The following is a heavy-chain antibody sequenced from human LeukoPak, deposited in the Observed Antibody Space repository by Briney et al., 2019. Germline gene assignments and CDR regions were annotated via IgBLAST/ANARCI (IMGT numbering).Heavy chain of an antibody. CDR3: ANKVAHHLDS. D-gene: IGHD1-14*01. J-gene: IGHJ4*02. CDR2: IQYDGSNK. CDR1: GFTFSSYG. Sequence: GGSLRLSCAASGFTFSSYGMHWVRQAPGKGLEWVAFIQYDGSNKYYADSVKGRFTISRDNSRNTLYLQMNSLRGEDAAVYYCANKVAHHLDSWGQGTLVTVSS. V-gene: IGHV3-30*02.